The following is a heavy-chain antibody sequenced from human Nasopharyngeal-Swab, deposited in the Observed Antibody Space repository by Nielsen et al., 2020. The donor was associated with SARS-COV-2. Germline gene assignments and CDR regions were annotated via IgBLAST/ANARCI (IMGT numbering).Heavy chain of an antibody. V-gene: IGHV3-21*01. CDR2: ISSSSSYI. J-gene: IGHJ4*02. Sequence: GGSLRLSCAASGFTFSSYSMNWVRQAPGKGLEWVSSISSSSSYIYYADSVKGRSTISRDNAKNSLYLQMNSLRAEDTAVYYCARWDYSNCDLDYWGQGTLVTVSS. CDR1: GFTFSSYS. D-gene: IGHD4-11*01. CDR3: ARWDYSNCDLDY.